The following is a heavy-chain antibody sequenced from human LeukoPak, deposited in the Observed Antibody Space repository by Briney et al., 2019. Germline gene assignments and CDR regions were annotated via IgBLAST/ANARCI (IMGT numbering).Heavy chain of an antibody. V-gene: IGHV3-23*01. CDR3: ARDSGYDFWSGYVNWFDP. CDR2: INGDGGTT. Sequence: GGSLRLSCAASGFTFSTYAMNWVRQAPGKGLEWVSAINGDGGTTYYADSVKGRFTISRDNSKNTMYLQMNSLRAGGTAIYYCARDSGYDFWSGYVNWFDPWAREPWSPSPQ. J-gene: IGHJ5*02. D-gene: IGHD3-3*01. CDR1: GFTFSTYA.